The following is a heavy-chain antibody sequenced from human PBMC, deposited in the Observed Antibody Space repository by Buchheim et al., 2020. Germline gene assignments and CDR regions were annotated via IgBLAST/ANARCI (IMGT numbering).Heavy chain of an antibody. CDR3: ARGGLLVRYQDYMDV. Sequence: QVQLQQWGAGLLKPSETLSLTCGVSGGSFSGHYSTWIRQSPGKGLKWIGEMSHRGSPNYNPSLKSRVTISLDTSKNQFSLELRSVTAADTAVYYCARGGLLVRYQDYMDVWGKGTT. V-gene: IGHV4-34*01. CDR1: GGSFSGHY. J-gene: IGHJ6*03. CDR2: MSHRGSP. D-gene: IGHD2-2*01.